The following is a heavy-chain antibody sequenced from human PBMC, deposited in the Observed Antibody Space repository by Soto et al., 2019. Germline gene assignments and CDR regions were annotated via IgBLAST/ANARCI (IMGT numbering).Heavy chain of an antibody. V-gene: IGHV3-30-3*01. CDR1: GFTFSTYP. Sequence: QVQLVESGGGVVQPGTSLRLSCAASGFTFSTYPMHWVRQAPGKGLEWVAVISDDGSNKYYADSVKGRFTISRDISKSTLYLQMNSLRADDTAIYYCAREGPYYFDHWGQGTLVTVSS. J-gene: IGHJ4*02. CDR3: AREGPYYFDH. CDR2: ISDDGSNK.